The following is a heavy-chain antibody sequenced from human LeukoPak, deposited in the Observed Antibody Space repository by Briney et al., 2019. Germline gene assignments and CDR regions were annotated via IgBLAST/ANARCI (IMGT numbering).Heavy chain of an antibody. CDR3: ARHRSGWLQSSFDY. Sequence: SETLSLTCSVSRGAISSCNYHWGWIRQPPGKGLDWTGNIFYSGTTYYKPSLPSLKSRVTILVDTSKNQFSLKLSSVTAADTAVYYCARHRSGWLQSSFDYWGQGTLVTVSS. V-gene: IGHV4-39*01. D-gene: IGHD5-24*01. CDR1: RGAISSCNYH. CDR2: IFYSGTT. J-gene: IGHJ4*02.